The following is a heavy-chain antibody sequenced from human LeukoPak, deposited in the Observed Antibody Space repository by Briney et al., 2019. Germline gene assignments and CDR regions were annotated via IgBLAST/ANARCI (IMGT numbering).Heavy chain of an antibody. Sequence: GRSLRLSCAASGFTFSSYAMHWVRQAPGKGLEWVAVISYDGSNKYYADSVKGRFTISRDNSKNTLYLQMNSLRAEDTAVYYCAREWGSITMIAYAFDIWGQGTMVTVPS. CDR3: AREWGSITMIAYAFDI. CDR1: GFTFSSYA. CDR2: ISYDGSNK. D-gene: IGHD3-22*01. V-gene: IGHV3-30-3*01. J-gene: IGHJ3*02.